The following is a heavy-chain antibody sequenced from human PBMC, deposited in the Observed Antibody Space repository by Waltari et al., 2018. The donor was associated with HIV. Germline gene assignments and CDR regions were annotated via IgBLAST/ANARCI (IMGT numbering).Heavy chain of an antibody. CDR3: ARRPRMAGFYLYYGMDV. D-gene: IGHD2-8*01. V-gene: IGHV4-39*01. Sequence: QLQLQQSGPGLVKPSETLTLTCTASGGSVINSAYYWDFIRQSPGKGLEWIGNIHYTGTTFYNPSLKSRVTMSADLSKNQFSLRLRSVTAADTAIYYCARRPRMAGFYLYYGMDVWGQGTTVTVSS. J-gene: IGHJ6*02. CDR1: GGSVINSAYY. CDR2: IHYTGTT.